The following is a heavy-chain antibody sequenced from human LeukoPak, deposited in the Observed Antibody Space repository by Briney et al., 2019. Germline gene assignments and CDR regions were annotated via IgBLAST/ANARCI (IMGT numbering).Heavy chain of an antibody. V-gene: IGHV3-7*01. D-gene: IGHD3-10*01. CDR2: IKQDGSVE. CDR3: ARWAGVIDY. Sequence: GGSLRLSCAASGFTFENYWMSWLRQAPGKGPEWVANIKQDGSVEHYLDSVKGRFTISRDNAKNSLILQMNSLRAEDTAVYYCARWAGVIDYWGQGTLVTVSS. CDR1: GFTFENYW. J-gene: IGHJ4*02.